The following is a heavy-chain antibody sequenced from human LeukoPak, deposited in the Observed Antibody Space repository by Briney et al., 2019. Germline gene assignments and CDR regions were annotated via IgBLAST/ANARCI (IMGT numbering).Heavy chain of an antibody. CDR1: GGSVSSYY. CDR3: ARNFANWYFDL. V-gene: IGHV4-59*02. J-gene: IGHJ2*01. CDR2: IYDSGST. Sequence: SETLSLTCTVSGGSVSSYYWSWIRQPPGKGLEWIGYIYDSGSTKYNPSLKSRVAISVDTSKNQFSLKLISVTAADTAVYYCARNFANWYFDLWGRGTLVTVSS.